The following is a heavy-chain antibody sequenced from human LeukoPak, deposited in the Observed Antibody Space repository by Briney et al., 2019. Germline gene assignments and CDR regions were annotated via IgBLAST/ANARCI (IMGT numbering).Heavy chain of an antibody. CDR3: AKEVGLIYDRSGLHFDY. J-gene: IGHJ4*02. CDR2: ISGSGGST. D-gene: IGHD3-22*01. V-gene: IGHV3-23*01. CDR1: GLTLSSYA. Sequence: GGSLRLSCGASGLTLSSYAMRWVRQAPGKGLEWVSAISGSGGSTYYADSVKGWFTISRDNSKNTLYLQMNSLRAEDTAVYYCAKEVGLIYDRSGLHFDYWGQGTLVTVSS.